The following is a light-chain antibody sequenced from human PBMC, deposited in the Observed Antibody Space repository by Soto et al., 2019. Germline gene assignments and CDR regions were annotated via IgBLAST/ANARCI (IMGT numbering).Light chain of an antibody. V-gene: IGKV1-39*01. CDR3: QESYSTLWGT. CDR2: AAS. CDR1: HDIGTF. J-gene: IGKJ1*01. Sequence: DIQMTQSPSSLSASVGDRVTITCRASHDIGTFLNWYQQRPGEAPKLLIFAASNLKSGVPFRFSGSGSGTEFTLTISSLQPEDFATYYCQESYSTLWGTCGQGTKVDIK.